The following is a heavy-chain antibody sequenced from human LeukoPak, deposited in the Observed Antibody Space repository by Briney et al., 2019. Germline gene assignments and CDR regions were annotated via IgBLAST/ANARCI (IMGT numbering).Heavy chain of an antibody. CDR1: GGTFSRYA. D-gene: IGHD3-10*01. CDR3: ARAYYYGSGERIDAFDI. CDR2: IIPIFDTA. Sequence: SVKVSCKASGGTFSRYAISWVRQAPGQGLEWMGGIIPIFDTANYAQKFQGRVTITTDESTSTAYMELSSLRSEDTAVYYCARAYYYGSGERIDAFDIWGQGTMVTVSS. J-gene: IGHJ3*02. V-gene: IGHV1-69*05.